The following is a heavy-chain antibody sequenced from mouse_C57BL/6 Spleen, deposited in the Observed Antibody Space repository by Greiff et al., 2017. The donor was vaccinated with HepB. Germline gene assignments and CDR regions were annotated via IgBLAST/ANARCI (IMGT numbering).Heavy chain of an antibody. J-gene: IGHJ3*01. V-gene: IGHV1-80*01. CDR2: IYPGDGDT. Sequence: QVQLQQSGAELVKPGASVKISCKASGYAFSSYWMNWVKQRTGKGLEWIGQIYPGDGDTNYNGKFKGKATLTADKSSSTAYMQLSSLTSEDSAVYFCHYYGNWFAYWGQGTLVTVSA. CDR3: HYYGNWFAY. CDR1: GYAFSSYW. D-gene: IGHD2-1*01.